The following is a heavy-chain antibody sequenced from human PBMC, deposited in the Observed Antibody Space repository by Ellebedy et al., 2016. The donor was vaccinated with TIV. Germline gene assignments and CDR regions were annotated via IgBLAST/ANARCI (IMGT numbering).Heavy chain of an antibody. Sequence: ASVKVSCKASGYTFTGYYMHWVRQAPGQGLEWMGWVNPSTGNTNYAQKLQGRVTMTTDTSTSTAYMELSSLRSEDTAVYYCARVGDSGYYWGLDYWGQGTLVTVSS. J-gene: IGHJ4*02. CDR3: ARVGDSGYYWGLDY. CDR1: GYTFTGYY. V-gene: IGHV1-2*02. D-gene: IGHD3-22*01. CDR2: VNPSTGNT.